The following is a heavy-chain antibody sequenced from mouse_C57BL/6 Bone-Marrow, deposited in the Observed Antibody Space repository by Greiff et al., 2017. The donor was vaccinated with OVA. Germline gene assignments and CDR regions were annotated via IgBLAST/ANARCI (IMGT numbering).Heavy chain of an antibody. J-gene: IGHJ2*01. CDR1: GYTFTSYW. D-gene: IGHD1-1*01. Sequence: VMLVESGAELAKPGASVKLSCKASGYTFTSYWMHWVKQRPGQGLEWIGYINPSSGYTKYNQKFKDKATLTADKSSSTAYMQLSSLTYEDSAVNDCARLLLRSYFDYWGQGTTLTVSS. CDR2: INPSSGYT. CDR3: ARLLLRSYFDY. V-gene: IGHV1-7*01.